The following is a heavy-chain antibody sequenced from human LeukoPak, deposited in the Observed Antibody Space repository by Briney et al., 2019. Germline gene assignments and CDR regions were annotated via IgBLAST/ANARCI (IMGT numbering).Heavy chain of an antibody. V-gene: IGHV4-38-2*02. Sequence: SETLSLTCNVSGYSISSGYYWGWIRQPPGKGLQWIGTVYHSGSTYYNPSLKSRVTISVDTSKNQFSLKVNSVTAADTAVYYCARVKYDSSGGNWFDPWGQGTLVTVSS. J-gene: IGHJ5*02. CDR1: GYSISSGYY. CDR2: VYHSGST. D-gene: IGHD3-22*01. CDR3: ARVKYDSSGGNWFDP.